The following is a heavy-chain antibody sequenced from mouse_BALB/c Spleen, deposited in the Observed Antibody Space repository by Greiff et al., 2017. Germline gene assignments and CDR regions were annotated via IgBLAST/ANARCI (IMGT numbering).Heavy chain of an antibody. D-gene: IGHD2-1*01. J-gene: IGHJ3*01. Sequence: VQLQQSGPGLVAPSQSLSITCTVSGFSLTSYGVHWVRQPPGKGLEWLGVIWAGGSTNYNSALMSRLSISKDNSKSQVFLKMNSLQTDDTAMYYCARDQRYGNHQAWFAYWGQGTLVTFSA. CDR2: IWAGGST. CDR1: GFSLTSYG. V-gene: IGHV2-9*02. CDR3: ARDQRYGNHQAWFAY.